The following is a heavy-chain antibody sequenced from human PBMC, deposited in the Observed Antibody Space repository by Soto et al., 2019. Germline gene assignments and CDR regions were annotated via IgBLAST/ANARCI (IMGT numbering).Heavy chain of an antibody. J-gene: IGHJ4*02. V-gene: IGHV1-69*06. CDR1: GGTFSSYA. CDR3: ARLYSYGGIIDY. D-gene: IGHD5-18*01. Sequence: SVKVSGKASGGTFSSYAISWVRQAPGQGLEWMGGIIPIFGTANYAQKFQGRVTITAGKSTSTAYMELSSLRSEDTAVYYCARLYSYGGIIDYWGQGTLVIVSS. CDR2: IIPIFGTA.